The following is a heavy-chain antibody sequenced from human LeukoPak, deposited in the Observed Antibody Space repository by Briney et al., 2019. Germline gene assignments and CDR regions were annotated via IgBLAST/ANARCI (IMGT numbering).Heavy chain of an antibody. V-gene: IGHV3-21*01. CDR2: ISSSSSYI. CDR3: ARDPAIVATIYHH. D-gene: IGHD5-12*01. J-gene: IGHJ5*02. CDR1: GFTFSSYS. Sequence: GGSLRLSCAASGFTFSSYSMNWVRQAPGKGLEWVSSISSSSSYIYYAESVKGRFTISRDNAKNPLYLQMNSLRAEDTAVYYCARDPAIVATIYHHWGQGTLVPVSS.